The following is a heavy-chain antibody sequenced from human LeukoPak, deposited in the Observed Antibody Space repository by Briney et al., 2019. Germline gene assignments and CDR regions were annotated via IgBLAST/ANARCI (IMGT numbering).Heavy chain of an antibody. CDR2: INPNSGGT. CDR3: ARDRYYDFWSGYFSEIDY. V-gene: IGHV1-2*02. J-gene: IGHJ4*02. D-gene: IGHD3-3*01. Sequence: VKVSCXAXGYTFXXYYMHWVRQAPGQGLEWMGWINPNSGGTNYAQKFQGRVTMTRDTSISTAYMELSRLRSDDTAVYYCARDRYYDFWSGYFSEIDYWGQGTLVTVSS. CDR1: GYTFXXYY.